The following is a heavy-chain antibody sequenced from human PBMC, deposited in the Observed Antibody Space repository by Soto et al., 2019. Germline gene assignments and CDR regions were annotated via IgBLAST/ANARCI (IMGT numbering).Heavy chain of an antibody. V-gene: IGHV3-33*01. Sequence: QVQLVESGGGVVQPGTSPRLSCVATGFTFSNYGIHWVRQAPGRGLEWVAVIWHDGSQKYLADSVRGRFTISRDNSKNTFYLQMNSLRAEDTAVYYCEGRDDPFQVWGQGTMVTVSS. CDR3: EGRDDPFQV. CDR1: GFTFSNYG. J-gene: IGHJ3*01. CDR2: IWHDGSQK.